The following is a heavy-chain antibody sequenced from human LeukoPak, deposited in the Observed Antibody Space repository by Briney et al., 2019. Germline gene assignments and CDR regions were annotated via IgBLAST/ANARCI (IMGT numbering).Heavy chain of an antibody. V-gene: IGHV4-38-2*02. CDR3: ARGMGYCSGGSCYNDAFDI. CDR2: TYHSGST. J-gene: IGHJ3*02. D-gene: IGHD2-15*01. Sequence: SETLSLTCTVSGYSISSGYYWGWIRQPPGKGLEWIGSTYHSGSTYYNPSLKRRVTISVDTSKNQFSLKLSTVTAADTAVYYCARGMGYCSGGSCYNDAFDIWGQGTMVTVSS. CDR1: GYSISSGYY.